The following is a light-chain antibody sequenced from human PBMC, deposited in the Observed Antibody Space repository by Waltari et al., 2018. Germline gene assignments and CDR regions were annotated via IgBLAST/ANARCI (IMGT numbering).Light chain of an antibody. CDR1: SSNIGLNE. CDR3: AAWDDSLNGWV. CDR2: SSR. Sequence: QSVLTQPPAVSGTPGQRVSISCSGGSSNIGLNEANRYQQLPGTAPKLLIYSSRQRPSGVPDRFSGFSSGTSASLAISGLQSEDEADYICAAWDDSLNGWVFGGGTKLTVL. V-gene: IGLV1-44*01. J-gene: IGLJ3*02.